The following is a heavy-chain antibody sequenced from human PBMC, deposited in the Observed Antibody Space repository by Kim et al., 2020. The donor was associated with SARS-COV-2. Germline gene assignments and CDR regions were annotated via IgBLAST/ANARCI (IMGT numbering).Heavy chain of an antibody. J-gene: IGHJ3*02. CDR1: GYSFTSYW. D-gene: IGHD2-15*01. CDR2: IYPGDSDT. V-gene: IGHV5-51*01. CDR3: ARLLGYCSGGSCYPDAFDI. Sequence: GESLKISCKGSGYSFTSYWIGWVRQMPGKGLEWMVIIYPGDSDTRYSPSFQGQVTISADKSISTAYLQWSSLKASDTAMYYCARLLGYCSGGSCYPDAFDIWGQGTMVTVSS.